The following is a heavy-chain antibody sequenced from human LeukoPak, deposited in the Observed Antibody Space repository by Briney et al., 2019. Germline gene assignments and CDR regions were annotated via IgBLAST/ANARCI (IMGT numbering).Heavy chain of an antibody. Sequence: SETLSLTCAVSGYSISSGYYWGWIRQPPGKGLEWIGSIYHSGSTYYNPSLKSRVTISVDTSKNQFSLKLSSVTAADTAVYYCARGLVEMATNSVGYFDYWGQGTLVTVSS. V-gene: IGHV4-38-2*01. CDR3: ARGLVEMATNSVGYFDY. D-gene: IGHD5-24*01. J-gene: IGHJ4*02. CDR1: GYSISSGYY. CDR2: IYHSGST.